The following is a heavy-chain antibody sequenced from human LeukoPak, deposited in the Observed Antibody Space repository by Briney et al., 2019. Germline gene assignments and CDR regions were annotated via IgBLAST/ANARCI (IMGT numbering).Heavy chain of an antibody. J-gene: IGHJ4*02. V-gene: IGHV4-39*07. CDR1: GGSISSSSYY. D-gene: IGHD1-14*01. Sequence: SETLSLTCTVSGGSISSSSYYWGWIRQPPGKGLEWIGSIYYSGSTYYNPSLKSRVTISVDTSKNQFSLKLSSVTAADTAVYYCARDLGAGDDFDYWGQGTLVTVSS. CDR3: ARDLGAGDDFDY. CDR2: IYYSGST.